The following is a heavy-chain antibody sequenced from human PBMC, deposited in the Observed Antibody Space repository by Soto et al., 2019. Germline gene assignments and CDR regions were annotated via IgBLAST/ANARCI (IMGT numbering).Heavy chain of an antibody. J-gene: IGHJ6*02. CDR3: ARVSVLRFLEWLSPRGYYGMDV. CDR2: ISSSSSYI. V-gene: IGHV3-21*01. Sequence: EVQLVESGGGLVKPGGSLRLSCAASGFTFSSYSMNWVRQAPGKGLEWVSSISSSSSYIYYADSVKGRFTISRDNAKNSLYLQMNSLRAEDTAVYYCARVSVLRFLEWLSPRGYYGMDVWGQGTTVTVSS. CDR1: GFTFSSYS. D-gene: IGHD3-3*01.